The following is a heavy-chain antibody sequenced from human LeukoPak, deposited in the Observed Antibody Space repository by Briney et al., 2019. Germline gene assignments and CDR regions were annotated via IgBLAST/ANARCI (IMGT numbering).Heavy chain of an antibody. Sequence: PGGSLRLSCAASGFTFSSYGMSWVRQSPGKGLEWVSAISGGGGTTYYAYYADSVKGRFTISRDNSKNTLYLQMNGLRAEDTAVYYCAKFYDILTGYFDYWGQGTLVTVSS. CDR2: ISGGGGTTYYA. J-gene: IGHJ4*02. D-gene: IGHD3-9*01. CDR1: GFTFSSYG. V-gene: IGHV3-23*01. CDR3: AKFYDILTGYFDY.